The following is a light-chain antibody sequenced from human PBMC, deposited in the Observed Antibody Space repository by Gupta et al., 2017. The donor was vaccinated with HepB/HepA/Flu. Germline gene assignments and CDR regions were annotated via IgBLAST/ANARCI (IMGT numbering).Light chain of an antibody. CDR2: ENN. CDR3: QSYDGTLSGVVG. CDR1: SSTIGAGYD. Sequence: QSVLTQPPSVSGAPGQRVTISCNGSSSTIGAGYDVQWYQQVPDRAQKLRSSENNNRPSGVPDRFSGSKSGNSASLAIAGLQADDEADYDGQSYDGTLSGVVGFGGGNKLTVL. J-gene: IGLJ3*02. V-gene: IGLV1-40*01.